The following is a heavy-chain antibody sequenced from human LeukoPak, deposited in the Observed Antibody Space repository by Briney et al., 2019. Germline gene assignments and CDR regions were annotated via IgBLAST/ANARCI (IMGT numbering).Heavy chain of an antibody. V-gene: IGHV3-33*01. CDR1: GFTFSNYG. Sequence: PGGSLRLSCAASGFTFSNYGIHWVRQAPGKGLEGVAVIWSDGINKYYVDSVKGRFTISRDNSKNTLYLQMNSLRADDTAVYYCARSTYSSSSYYFYYWGQGSLVTVSS. J-gene: IGHJ4*02. CDR3: ARSTYSSSSYYFYY. CDR2: IWSDGINK. D-gene: IGHD6-13*01.